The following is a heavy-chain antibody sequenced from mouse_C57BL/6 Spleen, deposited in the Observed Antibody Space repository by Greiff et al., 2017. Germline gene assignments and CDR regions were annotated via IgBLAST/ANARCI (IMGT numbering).Heavy chain of an antibody. D-gene: IGHD1-1*01. CDR3: ARYDGSSHYYAMDY. J-gene: IGHJ4*01. CDR1: GYTFTSYW. CDR2: IDPNSGGT. Sequence: QVQLQQPGAELVKPGASVKLSCKASGYTFTSYWMHWVKQRPGRGLEWIGRIDPNSGGTKYNQKFKSKATLTVDKPSSTAYMQLSSLTSEDSAVYDCARYDGSSHYYAMDYWGQGTSVTVSS. V-gene: IGHV1-72*01.